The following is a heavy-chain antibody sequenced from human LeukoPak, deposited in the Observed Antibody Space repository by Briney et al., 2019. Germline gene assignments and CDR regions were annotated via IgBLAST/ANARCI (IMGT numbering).Heavy chain of an antibody. D-gene: IGHD3-22*01. CDR2: ISTYYGTA. Sequence: SVKVSCKASGCTFTSYGISWVRQAPGQGLEWMGWISTYYGTANYAQKNQGKVTMTTDTSTSTDYMELRSLRSDDTAVYYCARSYDSSGYYPDAFDIWGQGTMVTVSS. J-gene: IGHJ3*02. CDR3: ARSYDSSGYYPDAFDI. CDR1: GCTFTSYG. V-gene: IGHV1-18*01.